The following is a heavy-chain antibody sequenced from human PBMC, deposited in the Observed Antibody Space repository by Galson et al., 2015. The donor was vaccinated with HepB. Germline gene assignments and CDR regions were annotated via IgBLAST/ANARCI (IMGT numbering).Heavy chain of an antibody. CDR1: GFTFSSYA. CDR2: ISYDGSNK. CDR3: ARGKWESGYFDY. Sequence: SLRLSCAASGFTFSSYAMHWVRQAPGKGLEWVAVISYDGSNKYYADSVKGRFTISRDNSKNTLYLQMNSLRAEDTAVYYCARGKWESGYFDYWGQGTLVTVSS. V-gene: IGHV3-30-3*01. J-gene: IGHJ4*02. D-gene: IGHD1-26*01.